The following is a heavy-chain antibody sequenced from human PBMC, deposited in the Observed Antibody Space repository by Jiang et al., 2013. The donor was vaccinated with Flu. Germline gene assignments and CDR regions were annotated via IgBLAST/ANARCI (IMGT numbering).Heavy chain of an antibody. CDR2: INHSGST. CDR1: GGSFSGYY. CDR3: ANGGYSYGDYYYYGMDV. Sequence: LLKPSETLSLTCAVYGGSFSGYYWSWIRQPPGKGLEWIGEINHSGSTNYNPSLKSRVTISVDTSKNQFSLKLSSVTAADTAVYYCANGGYSYGDYYYYGMDVWGQGTTVTVSS. D-gene: IGHD5-18*01. V-gene: IGHV4-34*01. J-gene: IGHJ6*02.